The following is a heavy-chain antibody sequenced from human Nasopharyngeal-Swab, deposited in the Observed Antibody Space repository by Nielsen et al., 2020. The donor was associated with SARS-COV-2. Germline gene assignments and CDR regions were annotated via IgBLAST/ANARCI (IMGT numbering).Heavy chain of an antibody. Sequence: SGPTLVKPTETLTLTCTFSGFSPSTSGTCVSWIRQPPGKALEWLALIDWDDDKYYSTSLKTRLTISKDTSKNQVVLTMTNMDPVDTATYYCARNTGIVAIFDYWGQGTLVTVSS. CDR1: GFSPSTSGTC. J-gene: IGHJ4*02. CDR3: ARNTGIVAIFDY. D-gene: IGHD5-12*01. V-gene: IGHV2-70*01. CDR2: IDWDDDK.